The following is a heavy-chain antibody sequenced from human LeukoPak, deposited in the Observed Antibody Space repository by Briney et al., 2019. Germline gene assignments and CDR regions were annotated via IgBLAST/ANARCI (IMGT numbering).Heavy chain of an antibody. V-gene: IGHV3-23*01. D-gene: IGHD6-19*01. CDR2: ISGSGGST. Sequence: GGSLRLSCAASGFTFSSYAMSWVRQAPGKGLEWVSAISGSGGSTYYADSVKGRLTISRDNSKNTLYLQMNSLRAEDTAVYYCARAYSSGGLYGMDVWGKGTTVTVSS. CDR3: ARAYSSGGLYGMDV. CDR1: GFTFSSYA. J-gene: IGHJ6*04.